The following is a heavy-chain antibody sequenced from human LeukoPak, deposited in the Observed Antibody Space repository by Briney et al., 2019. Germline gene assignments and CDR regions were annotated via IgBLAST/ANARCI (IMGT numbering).Heavy chain of an antibody. D-gene: IGHD3-10*01. CDR3: AGNYPTIVRGDLAAY. CDR2: IIPILGIA. V-gene: IGHV1-69*02. Sequence: ASVKVSCKASGGTFSSYTISWVRQAPGQGLEWMGRIIPILGIANYAQKFQGRVTITADKSTSTAYMELSSLRSEDTAVYYCAGNYPTIVRGDLAAYWGQGTLVTVSS. J-gene: IGHJ4*02. CDR1: GGTFSSYT.